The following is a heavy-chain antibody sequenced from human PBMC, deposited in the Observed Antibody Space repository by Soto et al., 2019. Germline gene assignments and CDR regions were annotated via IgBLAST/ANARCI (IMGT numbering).Heavy chain of an antibody. Sequence: GASVKVSCTASGYTFTSYYMHWVRQAPGQGLEWMGIINPSGGSTSYAQKFQGRVTMTRDTSTSTVYMELSSLRSEDTAVYYCARGPVLRYFDWLLSYFDYWGQGTLVTVSS. V-gene: IGHV1-46*03. J-gene: IGHJ4*02. D-gene: IGHD3-9*01. CDR1: GYTFTSYY. CDR3: ARGPVLRYFDWLLSYFDY. CDR2: INPSGGST.